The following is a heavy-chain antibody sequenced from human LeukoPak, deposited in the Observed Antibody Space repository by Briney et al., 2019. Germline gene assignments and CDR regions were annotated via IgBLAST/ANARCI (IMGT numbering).Heavy chain of an antibody. D-gene: IGHD1-26*01. CDR1: GGSISSDNW. Sequence: SETLSLTCAVSGGSISSDNWWSWIRQPPGKGLEWIGEVLRSGSTNYNPSLKSRVTMSIDTSKNQFSLKLSSVTAADTAVYYCARAVVGANYYFDYWGQGTLVTVSS. CDR2: VLRSGST. CDR3: ARAVVGANYYFDY. V-gene: IGHV4-4*02. J-gene: IGHJ4*02.